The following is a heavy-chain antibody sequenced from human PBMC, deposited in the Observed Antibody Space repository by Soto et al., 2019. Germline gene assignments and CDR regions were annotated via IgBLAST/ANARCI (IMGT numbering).Heavy chain of an antibody. V-gene: IGHV3-30-3*01. Sequence: GGSLRLSCAASGFTFSSYAMHWVRQAPGKGLEWVAVISYDGSNKYYADSVKGRFTISRDNSKNTLYLQMNSLRAEDTAVYYCARGPYGSGSYNFDYWGQGTLVTVSS. CDR2: ISYDGSNK. CDR1: GFTFSSYA. CDR3: ARGPYGSGSYNFDY. J-gene: IGHJ4*02. D-gene: IGHD3-10*01.